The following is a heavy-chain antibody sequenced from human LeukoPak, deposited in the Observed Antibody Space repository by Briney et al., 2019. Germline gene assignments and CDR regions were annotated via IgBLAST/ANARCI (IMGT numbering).Heavy chain of an antibody. D-gene: IGHD3-9*01. J-gene: IGHJ4*02. CDR3: ARYRHDILTGYYMEADY. CDR2: IYYSGST. Sequence: PSETLSLTCTVSGGSISTYYWSWIRQPPGKGLEWIGYIYYSGSTNYNPSLKSRVTISVDTSKNQFSLKLSSVTAADTAVYYCARYRHDILTGYYMEADYWGQGTLVTVSS. CDR1: GGSISTYY. V-gene: IGHV4-59*01.